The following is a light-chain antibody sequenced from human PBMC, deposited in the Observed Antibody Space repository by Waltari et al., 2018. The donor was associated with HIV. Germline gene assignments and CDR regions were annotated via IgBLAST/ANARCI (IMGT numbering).Light chain of an antibody. J-gene: IGLJ2*01. Sequence: QPLLTQSPSASGTPGQRVNISCFGTSSNIGSRSVTWYQHFPGTPPKLLIFSNTERPSGVPDRFSGSKSGTSASLAITGLHSQDEADYYCSVWDVTLNGLVFGGGTRLSVL. CDR1: SSNIGSRS. V-gene: IGLV1-44*01. CDR3: SVWDVTLNGLV. CDR2: SNT.